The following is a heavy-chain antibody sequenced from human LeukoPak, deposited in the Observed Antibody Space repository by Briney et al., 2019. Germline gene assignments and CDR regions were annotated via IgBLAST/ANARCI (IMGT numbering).Heavy chain of an antibody. D-gene: IGHD2-21*02. V-gene: IGHV3-30*02. J-gene: IGHJ4*02. CDR3: AKEAHYCGSDCYASPLDS. CDR2: IRYDGTKK. Sequence: LGGSLRLSCAASGFPFSHFGMHWVRQAPGKGLEWVAMIRYDGTKKDYVDSVKGRSTISRDNSKKSLHLQMNSLRDEDSAAYYCAKEAHYCGSDCYASPLDSWGQGVLVTVSS. CDR1: GFPFSHFG.